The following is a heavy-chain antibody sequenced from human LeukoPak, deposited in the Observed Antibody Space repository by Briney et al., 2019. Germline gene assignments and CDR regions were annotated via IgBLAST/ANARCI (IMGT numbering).Heavy chain of an antibody. CDR3: AGEVVPAAREDYYYYGMDV. Sequence: ASETLSLTCAVSGRSISSGGYSWSWIRQPPGKGLEWIGYIYHSGSTYYNPSLKSRVTISVDRSKNQFSLKLSSVTAADTAVYYCAGEVVPAAREDYYYYGMDVWGQGTTVTVSS. J-gene: IGHJ6*02. CDR2: IYHSGST. D-gene: IGHD2-2*01. V-gene: IGHV4-30-2*01. CDR1: GRSISSGGYS.